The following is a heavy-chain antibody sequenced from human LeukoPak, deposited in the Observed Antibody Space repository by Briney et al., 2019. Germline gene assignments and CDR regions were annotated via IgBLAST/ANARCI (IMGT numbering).Heavy chain of an antibody. CDR1: GGSISSYY. CDR3: ARDLGVMVRAFDI. CDR2: IYYSGST. D-gene: IGHD5-18*01. J-gene: IGHJ3*02. V-gene: IGHV4-59*01. Sequence: SETRSLTCSVSGGSISSYYWSWIRQPPGKRLEWIGYIYYSGSTSYNPSLKSRVTISVDTSKNQISLKLSSVTAADTVVYYCARDLGVMVRAFDIWGQGTMVTVSS.